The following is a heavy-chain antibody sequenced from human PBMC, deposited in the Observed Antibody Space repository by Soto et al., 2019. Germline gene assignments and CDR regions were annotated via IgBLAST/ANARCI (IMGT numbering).Heavy chain of an antibody. CDR2: ISYDGSNK. D-gene: IGHD5-12*01. J-gene: IGHJ5*02. CDR1: GFTFSSCA. Sequence: SLRLSCAASGFTFSSCAMHWVRQAPGKGLEWVAVISYDGSNKYYADSVKGRFTISRDNSKNTLYLQMNSLRAEDTAVYYCARDQSGYDSWFDPWGQGTLVTVSS. V-gene: IGHV3-30-3*01. CDR3: ARDQSGYDSWFDP.